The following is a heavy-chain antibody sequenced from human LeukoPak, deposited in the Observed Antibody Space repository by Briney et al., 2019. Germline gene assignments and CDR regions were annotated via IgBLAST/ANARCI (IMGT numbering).Heavy chain of an antibody. CDR1: GYTFTSYG. Sequence: GASVKVSCKASGYTFTSYGISWVRQAPGQGLEWMGWISAYNGDTNYAQKLQGRVTMTTDTSTSTVYMELSSLRSEDTAVYYCARDRYYYDSSGYIRGISFDYWGQGTLVTVSS. J-gene: IGHJ4*02. D-gene: IGHD3-22*01. CDR3: ARDRYYYDSSGYIRGISFDY. CDR2: ISAYNGDT. V-gene: IGHV1-18*01.